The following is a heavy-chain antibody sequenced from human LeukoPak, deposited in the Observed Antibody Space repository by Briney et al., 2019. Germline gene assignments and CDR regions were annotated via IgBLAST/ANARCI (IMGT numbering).Heavy chain of an antibody. CDR3: ARGDKQLVFNRNKGGFDP. D-gene: IGHD6-13*01. CDR2: ISGSGGST. Sequence: GGSLRLSCAASGFTFSSYAMSWVRQAPGKGLEWVSGISGSGGSTYYADSVKGRFTISRDNSKNMLYLQMNSLRAEDTALYYCARGDKQLVFNRNKGGFDPWGQGTLVTVSS. V-gene: IGHV3-23*01. CDR1: GFTFSSYA. J-gene: IGHJ5*02.